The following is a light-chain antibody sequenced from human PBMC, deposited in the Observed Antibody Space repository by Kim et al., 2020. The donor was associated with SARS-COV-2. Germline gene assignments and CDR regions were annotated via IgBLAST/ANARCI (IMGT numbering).Light chain of an antibody. Sequence: SLGERATLCCGDSKIVISTCWTWHQHGHGQAPRIIIYATTMTATGVLDRYSGSGSETAFTITISKPELEAVAVYYCQKNGPSWTFGQGTKVDIK. V-gene: IGKV3-20*01. CDR3: QKNGPSWT. CDR2: ATT. CDR1: KIVISTC. J-gene: IGKJ1*01.